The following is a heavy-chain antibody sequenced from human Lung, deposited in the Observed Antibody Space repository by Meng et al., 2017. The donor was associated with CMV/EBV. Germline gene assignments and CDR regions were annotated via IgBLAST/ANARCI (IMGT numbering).Heavy chain of an antibody. CDR1: GDIVSSNSAA. V-gene: IGHV6-1*01. CDR3: ARVVTALWGYYFDY. D-gene: IGHD2-21*02. CDR2: TYYRSKWYH. J-gene: IGHJ4*02. Sequence: QVQLHQSGPGLVKPSQTLSLTWAISGDIVSSNSAAWHWIRQSPSRGLEWLGRTYYRSKWYHEYAVSVKSRITISPDTPKNQFSLQLNSMTPEDTAVYYCARVVTALWGYYFDYWGQGTLVTVSS.